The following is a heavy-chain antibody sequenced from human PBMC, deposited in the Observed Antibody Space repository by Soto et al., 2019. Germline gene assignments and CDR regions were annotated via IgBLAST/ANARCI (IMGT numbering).Heavy chain of an antibody. CDR2: IWYDGSNK. V-gene: IGHV3-33*01. J-gene: IGHJ4*02. CDR1: GFTFNTYG. CDR3: ARDYDSSGYPRYYFDY. Sequence: QVQLVESWGGVVQPGRSLRLSCAASGFTFNTYGMHWVRQAPGKGLEWVAIIWYDGSNKYYADSVKGRFTISRDNSKNTLYLQMNSLRAEDTAVYYCARDYDSSGYPRYYFDYWGQGTLVTVSS. D-gene: IGHD3-22*01.